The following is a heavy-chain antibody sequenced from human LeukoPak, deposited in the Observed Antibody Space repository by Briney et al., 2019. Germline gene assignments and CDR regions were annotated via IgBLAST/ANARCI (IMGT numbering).Heavy chain of an antibody. CDR1: GGSFSGYY. V-gene: IGHV4-34*01. Sequence: SETLSLTCAVYGGSFSGYYWSWIRQPPGKGLEWIGEINHSGSTNYNPSLKSRVTISVDTSKNQFSLKLSSVTAADTAVYYCAKDRRIAAAGFDYWGQGTLVTVSS. CDR2: INHSGST. CDR3: AKDRRIAAAGFDY. D-gene: IGHD6-13*01. J-gene: IGHJ4*02.